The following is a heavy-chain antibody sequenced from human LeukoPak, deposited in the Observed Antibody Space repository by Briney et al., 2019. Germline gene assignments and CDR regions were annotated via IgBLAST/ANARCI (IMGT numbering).Heavy chain of an antibody. D-gene: IGHD2-2*01. CDR1: GFTFSNYD. Sequence: GGSLRLSCAASGFTFSNYDMHWVRHATGKGLEWVSAFHTAGDIHYSGSVKGRFATSRENAKNSFYLQMNNLRAGDTAVYYCARGSCSSRSCYKRVNGLDVWGQGTPVTVSS. CDR3: ARGSCSSRSCYKRVNGLDV. J-gene: IGHJ6*02. V-gene: IGHV3-13*01. CDR2: FHTAGDI.